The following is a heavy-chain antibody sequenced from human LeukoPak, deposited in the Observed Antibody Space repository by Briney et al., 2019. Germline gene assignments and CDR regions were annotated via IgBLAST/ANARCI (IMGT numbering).Heavy chain of an antibody. J-gene: IGHJ5*02. CDR2: TSAYNGNT. V-gene: IGHV1-18*01. CDR3: ARGTYYYDSSGYYPPYWFDP. Sequence: GASVKVSCKASGYTFTSYGISWVRQAPGQGLEWMGWTSAYNGNTNYAQKLQGRVTMTTDTSTSTAYMELRSLRSDDTAVYYCARGTYYYDSSGYYPPYWFDPSGQGTLVTVSS. CDR1: GYTFTSYG. D-gene: IGHD3-22*01.